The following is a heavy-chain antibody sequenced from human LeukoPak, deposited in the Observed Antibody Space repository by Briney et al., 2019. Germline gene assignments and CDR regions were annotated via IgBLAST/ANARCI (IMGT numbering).Heavy chain of an antibody. Sequence: ASVKVSCKASGYTFTSYGISWVRQAPGRGLEWMGWISGYNGNTNYAQKLQGRVTMTTDTSTSTAHMELRSLRSDDTAVFYCARDGYSSSWYPDYWGQGTLVTVSS. CDR3: ARDGYSSSWYPDY. V-gene: IGHV1-18*01. CDR2: ISGYNGNT. D-gene: IGHD6-13*01. J-gene: IGHJ4*02. CDR1: GYTFTSYG.